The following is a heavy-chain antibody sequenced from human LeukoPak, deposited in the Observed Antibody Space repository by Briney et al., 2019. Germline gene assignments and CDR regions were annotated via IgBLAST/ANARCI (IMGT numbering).Heavy chain of an antibody. Sequence: RASVKVSCKASGYTFTSYGISWVRQAPGQGLEWMGWISAYNGNTNYAQKLQGRVTMTTDTSTSTAYMELRSLRSDDTAVYYCARGYDSSGYYSLYYYYYGMDVWGQGTTVTVSS. CDR1: GYTFTSYG. J-gene: IGHJ6*02. CDR3: ARGYDSSGYYSLYYYYYGMDV. D-gene: IGHD3-22*01. CDR2: ISAYNGNT. V-gene: IGHV1-18*01.